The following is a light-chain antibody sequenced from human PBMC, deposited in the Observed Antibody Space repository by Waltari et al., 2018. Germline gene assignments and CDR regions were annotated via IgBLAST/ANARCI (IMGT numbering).Light chain of an antibody. Sequence: SSELTQDPAVSVALGQAVRITCQGDSLRTYYASWYQQKPGQAPVLVIYGKSNRPSGRPDRFSGSSSGNTASLTISGAQAEDEADYYCASRDSSGNHAVFGGGTKLTVL. CDR3: ASRDSSGNHAV. CDR2: GKS. V-gene: IGLV3-19*01. J-gene: IGLJ2*01. CDR1: SLRTYY.